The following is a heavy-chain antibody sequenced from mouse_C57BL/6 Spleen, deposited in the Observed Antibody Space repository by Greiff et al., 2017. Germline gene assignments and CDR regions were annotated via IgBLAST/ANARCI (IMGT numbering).Heavy chain of an antibody. J-gene: IGHJ2*01. CDR3: SRSYYGSSSFDY. V-gene: IGHV1-80*01. D-gene: IGHD1-1*01. CDR1: GYAFSSYW. CDR2: IYPGDGDT. Sequence: QVQLQQPGAELVKPGASVKISCKASGYAFSSYWMNWVKQRPGKGLEWIGQIYPGDGDTNYNGKFKGKATMTADKSSSTAYMQLSSLTSEDSAVYFCSRSYYGSSSFDYWGQGTTLTVSS.